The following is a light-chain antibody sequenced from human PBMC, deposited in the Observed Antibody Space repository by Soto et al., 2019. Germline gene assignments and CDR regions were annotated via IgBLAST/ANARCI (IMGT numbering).Light chain of an antibody. V-gene: IGKV3-20*01. Sequence: EIVLTQSPGTLSVSPGERVTLSCRASQSVSSNYLAWYQQRPGQAPRLLIFGASYRATCIPDRFSGSGSGTDFTLTISRLEPEDFAFYYCQQYSSSPPESTFGPGTKVDSK. J-gene: IGKJ3*01. CDR1: QSVSSNY. CDR2: GAS. CDR3: QQYSSSPPEST.